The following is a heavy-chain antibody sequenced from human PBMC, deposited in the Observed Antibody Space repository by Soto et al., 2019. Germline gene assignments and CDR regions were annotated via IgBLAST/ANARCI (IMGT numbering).Heavy chain of an antibody. CDR1: GGSISSSSYY. V-gene: IGHV4-61*01. CDR2: ISYSGNT. CDR3: AGLRGYAGSPIDY. J-gene: IGHJ4*02. D-gene: IGHD2-15*01. Sequence: SETLSLTCTVSGGSISSSSYYWSWIRQPPGKGLEWIGYISYSGNTNYNPSLKSRVTMSVDTPKNQFSLRLSSVTTADTAVYYCAGLRGYAGSPIDYWGQGTLVTVS.